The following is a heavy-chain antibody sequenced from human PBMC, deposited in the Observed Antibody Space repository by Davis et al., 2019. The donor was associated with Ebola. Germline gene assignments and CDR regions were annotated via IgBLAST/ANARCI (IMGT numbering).Heavy chain of an antibody. D-gene: IGHD6-19*01. CDR2: IKYDGSDK. V-gene: IGHV3-7*01. CDR1: GFTFGDYW. J-gene: IGHJ5*02. Sequence: GESLKISCAASGFTFGDYWMTWVRQVPGKGLEWVGKIKYDGSDKYYVDSVKGRFTISRDNAKNSLYLQMNGLTVEDTAIYYCAKDSGWQMSPWGQGTLVIVSS. CDR3: AKDSGWQMSP.